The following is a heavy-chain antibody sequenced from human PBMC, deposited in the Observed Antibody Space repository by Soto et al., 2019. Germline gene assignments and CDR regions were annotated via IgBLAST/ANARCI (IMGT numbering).Heavy chain of an antibody. CDR3: AISHLPYAAGHNLFSP. D-gene: IGHD6-13*01. Sequence: LSSRKGLEWIGYIYYSGSTNYNPSLKSRVTISVDTSKNQFSLKLSSVTAADTAVYYCAISHLPYAAGHNLFSPCGRRTLVPGS. CDR2: IYYSGST. V-gene: IGHV4-59*13. J-gene: IGHJ5*02.